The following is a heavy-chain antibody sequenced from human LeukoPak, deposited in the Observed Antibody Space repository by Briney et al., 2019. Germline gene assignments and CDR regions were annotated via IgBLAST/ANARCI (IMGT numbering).Heavy chain of an antibody. V-gene: IGHV4-38-2*01. CDR2: IYHSGTA. Sequence: SETLSLTCGVSDYSISSDYYWGWIRQPPGKGLEWIGSIYHSGTACYNPSLNSRVTISVDTSKNQFSLKLNSVTAADTAVYYCARVWGYTYGYFDYWGQGTLVTVSS. J-gene: IGHJ4*02. CDR1: DYSISSDYY. D-gene: IGHD5-18*01. CDR3: ARVWGYTYGYFDY.